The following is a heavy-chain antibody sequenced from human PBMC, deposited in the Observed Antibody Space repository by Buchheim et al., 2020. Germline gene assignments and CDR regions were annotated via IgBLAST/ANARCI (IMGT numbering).Heavy chain of an antibody. CDR3: ARGPVYCSSTSCGDP. D-gene: IGHD2-2*01. CDR1: GFTFSSYS. CDR2: ISSSSSYI. J-gene: IGHJ5*02. Sequence: EVQLVESGGGLVKPGGSLRLSCAASGFTFSSYSMSWVRQAPGKGLEWVSSISSSSSYIYYAASVKGRFTISRDNAKNSLYLQINSLRAEDTAVYYFARGPVYCSSTSCGDPWGQGTL. V-gene: IGHV3-21*01.